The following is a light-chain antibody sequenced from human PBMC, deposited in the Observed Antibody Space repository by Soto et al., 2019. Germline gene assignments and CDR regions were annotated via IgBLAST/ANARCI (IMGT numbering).Light chain of an antibody. Sequence: DIQMTQSPSSLSASVGDRVTMTCRASQSIRTYLNWYQQKAGLAPKLLIYAASSLQSGVPSRFSGSGSGTDFTLTISSLQPEDFATYRCQQTYSTPPTFGQGTNVDIK. V-gene: IGKV1-39*01. J-gene: IGKJ1*01. CDR3: QQTYSTPPT. CDR2: AAS. CDR1: QSIRTY.